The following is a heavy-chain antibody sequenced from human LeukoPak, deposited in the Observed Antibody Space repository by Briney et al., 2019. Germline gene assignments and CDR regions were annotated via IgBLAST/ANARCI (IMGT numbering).Heavy chain of an antibody. CDR2: IYYSGST. CDR3: AGEPRHYDILTGYPLYYFDY. J-gene: IGHJ4*02. V-gene: IGHV4-59*01. D-gene: IGHD3-9*01. Sequence: SETLSLTCTVSGGSISSYYWSWIRQPPGKGLEWIGYIYYSGSTNYNPSLKSRVTISVDTSKNQFSLKLSSVTAADTAVYYCAGEPRHYDILTGYPLYYFDYWGQGTLVTVSS. CDR1: GGSISSYY.